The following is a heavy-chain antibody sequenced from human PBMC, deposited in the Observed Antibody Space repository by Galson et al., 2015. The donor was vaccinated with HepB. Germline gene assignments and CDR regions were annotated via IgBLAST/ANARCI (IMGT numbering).Heavy chain of an antibody. CDR3: ARGLGDGDYVFDL. CDR1: GFTFSSYN. J-gene: IGHJ2*01. Sequence: SLRLSCAASGFTFSSYNMNWVRQAPGKGLEYVSAISSNGGSTYYANSVKGRFTISRDNSKNTLYLQMGSLRAEDMAVYYCARGLGDGDYVFDLWGRGTLVTVSS. CDR2: ISSNGGST. D-gene: IGHD4-17*01. V-gene: IGHV3-64*01.